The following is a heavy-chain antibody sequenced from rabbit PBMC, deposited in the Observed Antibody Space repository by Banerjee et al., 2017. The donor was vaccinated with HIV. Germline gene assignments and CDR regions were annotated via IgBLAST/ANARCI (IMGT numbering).Heavy chain of an antibody. D-gene: IGHD1-1*01. J-gene: IGHJ4*01. V-gene: IGHV1S45*01. CDR2: IAGGSSGST. Sequence: QLQLEESGGGLVKPGGTLTLTCTASGADFSSGYWICWVRQAPGKGLEWIGCIAGGSSGSTHYASWAKGRFTISKTSSTTVTLRTTSLTAADTAIYFCVRDINTSFKLWGPGTLVTVS. CDR1: GADFSSGYW. CDR3: VRDINTSFKL.